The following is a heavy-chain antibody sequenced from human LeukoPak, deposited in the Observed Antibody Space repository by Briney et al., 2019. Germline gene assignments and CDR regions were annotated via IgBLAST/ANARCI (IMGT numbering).Heavy chain of an antibody. CDR3: ARERGSGWPDFDL. CDR2: IYYSGST. CDR1: GGSISSYY. J-gene: IGHJ2*01. Sequence: SETLSLTCTVSGGSISSYYWSWIRQPPGKGLEWIGYIYYSGSTNYNPSLKSRVTISVDTSKNQFSLKLSSVTAADTAVYYCARERGSGWPDFDLWGRGTLVTVSS. D-gene: IGHD6-19*01. V-gene: IGHV4-59*01.